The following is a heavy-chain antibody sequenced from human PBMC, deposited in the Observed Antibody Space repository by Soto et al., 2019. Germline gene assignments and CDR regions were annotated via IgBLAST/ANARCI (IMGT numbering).Heavy chain of an antibody. Sequence: GASVKVSCKASGGTFSSYAISWVRQAPGQGLEWMGGIIPIFGTANYAQKFQGRVTITADESTSTAYMELSSLRAEDMAVYYCARQMGHYDYVWGSYAFDIWGQGTMVTVSS. J-gene: IGHJ3*02. CDR2: IIPIFGTA. CDR3: ARQMGHYDYVWGSYAFDI. D-gene: IGHD3-16*01. V-gene: IGHV1-69*13. CDR1: GGTFSSYA.